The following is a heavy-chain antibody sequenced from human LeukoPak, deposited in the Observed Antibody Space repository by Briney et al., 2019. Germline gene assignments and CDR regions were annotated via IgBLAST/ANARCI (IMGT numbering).Heavy chain of an antibody. CDR1: GASITSGRYY. CDR2: IHYSGTPT. D-gene: IGHD3-16*01. Sequence: SETLSLTCSVYGASITSGRYYWGWMRQAPGKGLEWIGTIHYSGTPTFYNPSLESRVSLFSDTSRNDFSLRLRSVTAADAAVYYCAAGGDDAKAGYWGQGTLVTVSS. CDR3: AAGGDDAKAGY. J-gene: IGHJ4*02. V-gene: IGHV4-39*02.